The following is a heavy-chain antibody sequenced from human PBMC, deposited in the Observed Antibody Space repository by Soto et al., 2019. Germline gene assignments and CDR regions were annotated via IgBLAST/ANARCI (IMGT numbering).Heavy chain of an antibody. Sequence: EVQLLESGGGLVQPGGSLRLSCAASGFSFSSYAMVWVRQAPGKGLEWVSVISARGGSLYFPDSVKGRFTISRDNSKNVLSLEMNSLRAEDTATYFCAKGSIEYNAAVDNWGQGTLVVVSS. CDR3: AKGSIEYNAAVDN. CDR2: ISARGGSL. V-gene: IGHV3-23*01. CDR1: GFSFSSYA. D-gene: IGHD1-20*01. J-gene: IGHJ4*02.